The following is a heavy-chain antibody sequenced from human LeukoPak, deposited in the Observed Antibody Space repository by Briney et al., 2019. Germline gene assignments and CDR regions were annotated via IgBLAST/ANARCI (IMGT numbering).Heavy chain of an antibody. CDR3: AKGRCSGVGCDSFHS. V-gene: IGHV4-31*03. D-gene: IGHD2-15*01. CDR2: IYYSGST. CDR1: GGSINSGGYY. Sequence: PSETLSLTCTISGGSINSGGYYWSWIRQHPGKGLEWIGYIYYSGSTYYNPSLKSRVTISVDTSKNQFSLKLSSVTAADTAVYYCAKGRCSGVGCDSFHSWGQGALVTVSS. J-gene: IGHJ4*02.